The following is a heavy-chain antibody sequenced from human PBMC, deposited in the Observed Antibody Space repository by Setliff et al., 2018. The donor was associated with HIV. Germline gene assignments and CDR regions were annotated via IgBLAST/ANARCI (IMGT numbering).Heavy chain of an antibody. CDR1: GDTFTTYV. CDR3: ARDRDSGSYLEEYYYYYMDV. D-gene: IGHD1-26*01. J-gene: IGHJ6*03. CDR2: RSPIFSTT. Sequence: GASVKVSCKGSGDTFTTYVVSWVRQAPGQGLEWMGGRSPIFSTTNYAQKFQGRVTITTDESTSRAYMELSSLRSEDTAVYYCARDRDSGSYLEEYYYYYMDVWGRGTTGTSP. V-gene: IGHV1-69*05.